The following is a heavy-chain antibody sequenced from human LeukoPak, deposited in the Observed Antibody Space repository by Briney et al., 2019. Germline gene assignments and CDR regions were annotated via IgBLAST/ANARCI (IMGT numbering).Heavy chain of an antibody. J-gene: IGHJ4*02. CDR2: ISGSGGST. D-gene: IGHD3-9*01. Sequence: GGSLRLSCAASGFTFSTYVMSWVRQAPGKGLEWVSAISGSGGSTYYADSVKGRFTISRDNAKNSLYLQMNSLRAEDTAVYYCARGILTGYSPDYWGQGTLVTVSS. CDR1: GFTFSTYV. CDR3: ARGILTGYSPDY. V-gene: IGHV3-23*01.